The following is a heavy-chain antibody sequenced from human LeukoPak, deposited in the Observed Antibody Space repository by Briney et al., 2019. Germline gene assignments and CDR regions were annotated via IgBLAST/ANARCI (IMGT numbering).Heavy chain of an antibody. CDR3: ARDACSSTSCTLKYFDY. J-gene: IGHJ4*02. CDR2: ISYDGSNK. CDR1: GFTFSSYG. Sequence: PGGSLRLSCAASGFTFSSYGMHWVRQAPGKGLEWVAVISYDGSNKYYADSVKGRFTISRDNSKNTLYLQMNSLRAEDTAVYYCARDACSSTSCTLKYFDYWGQGTLVTVSS. V-gene: IGHV3-30*03. D-gene: IGHD2-2*01.